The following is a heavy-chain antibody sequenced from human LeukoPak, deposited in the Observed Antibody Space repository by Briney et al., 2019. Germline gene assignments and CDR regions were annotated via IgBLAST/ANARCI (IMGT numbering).Heavy chain of an antibody. Sequence: PSETLSLTCTVSGGSISSGGCYWSWIRQRPGKGLEWIGYIYYSGSTYYNPSLKSRVTISVDTSKNQFSLKLSSVTAADTAVYYCARDRKITGTFDPWGQGTLVTVSS. CDR1: GGSISSGGCY. CDR3: ARDRKITGTFDP. V-gene: IGHV4-31*03. CDR2: IYYSGST. D-gene: IGHD1-1*01. J-gene: IGHJ5*02.